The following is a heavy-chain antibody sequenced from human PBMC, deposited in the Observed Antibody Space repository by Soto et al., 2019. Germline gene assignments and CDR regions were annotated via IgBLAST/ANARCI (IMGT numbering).Heavy chain of an antibody. D-gene: IGHD2-15*01. CDR2: IYYTGNT. J-gene: IGHJ6*02. Sequence: SETLSLTCAVSGGSISSGGYSWSWIRQPPGKGLEWIGSIYYTGNTFYSPSFRSRLTISVDTSKSQFSLKLRSVTAADTATYYCASEVSSTDGMDVWGQGTTVTVSS. CDR3: ASEVSSTDGMDV. CDR1: GGSISSGGYS. V-gene: IGHV4-30-2*03.